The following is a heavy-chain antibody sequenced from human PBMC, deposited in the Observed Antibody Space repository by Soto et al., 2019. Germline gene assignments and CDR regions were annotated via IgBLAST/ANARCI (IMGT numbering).Heavy chain of an antibody. CDR2: EYSGRI. D-gene: IGHD6-19*01. J-gene: IGHJ4*02. Sequence: QVQLQESGPGLVKPSETLSLTCTVSGASISRDHWNWIRQPPGKGLEWIGEYSGRINYNPSLKSRVTISVDTSKNQFSLKLSSVTAADTAVYFCATYTSDGGGRGYWGQGTLVTVSS. CDR1: GASISRDH. CDR3: ATYTSDGGGRGY. V-gene: IGHV4-59*08.